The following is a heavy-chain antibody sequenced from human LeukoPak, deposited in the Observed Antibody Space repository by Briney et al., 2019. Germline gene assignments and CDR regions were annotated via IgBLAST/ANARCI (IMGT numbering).Heavy chain of an antibody. J-gene: IGHJ6*03. Sequence: PGRSLRLSCAASGFTFSSYGMHWVRQAPGKGLEWVAVISYDGSNKYYADSVKGRFTISRDNAKNSLYLQMNSLRAEDTALYHCARVGCGSTSCYGYYYYYMDVWGKGTTVTVSS. CDR3: ARVGCGSTSCYGYYYYYMDV. V-gene: IGHV3-30*03. D-gene: IGHD2-2*01. CDR1: GFTFSSYG. CDR2: ISYDGSNK.